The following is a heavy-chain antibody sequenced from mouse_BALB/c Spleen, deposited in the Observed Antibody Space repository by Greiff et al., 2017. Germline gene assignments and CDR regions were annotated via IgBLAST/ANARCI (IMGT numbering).Heavy chain of an antibody. CDR3: ARDLAMDY. CDR1: GYSITSGYY. V-gene: IGHV3-6*02. Sequence: EVKLLESGPGLVKPSPSLSLTCSVTGYSITSGYYWNWIRQFPGNKLEWMGYISYDGSNNYNPSLKNRISITRDTSKNQFFLKLNSVTTEDTATYYCARDLAMDYWGQGTSVTVSS. J-gene: IGHJ4*01. CDR2: ISYDGSN.